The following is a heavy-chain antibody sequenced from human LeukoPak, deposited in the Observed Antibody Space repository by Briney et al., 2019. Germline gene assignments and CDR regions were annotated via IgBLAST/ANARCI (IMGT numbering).Heavy chain of an antibody. CDR3: AKDRWGSGRPDYGMDV. CDR1: GFTFSNFA. V-gene: IGHV3-23*01. Sequence: GGSLRLSCAASGFTFSNFAMSWVRQAPGKGLEWVSAISGSGGSTYYADSVKGRFTISRDNSKNTLYLQMNSLRAEDTAVYYCAKDRWGSGRPDYGMDVWGQGTTVTVSS. D-gene: IGHD6-19*01. CDR2: ISGSGGST. J-gene: IGHJ6*02.